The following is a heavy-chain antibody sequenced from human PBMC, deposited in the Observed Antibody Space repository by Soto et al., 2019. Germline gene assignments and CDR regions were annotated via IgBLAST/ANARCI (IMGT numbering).Heavy chain of an antibody. CDR1: GYTFTSYA. J-gene: IGHJ6*02. CDR3: ARGNIVVVPAPYYYYYYGMDV. CDR2: INAGNGNT. Sequence: ASAKVSCKASGYTFTSYAMHWVRQAPGQRHEWMGWINAGNGNTKYSQKFQGRVTITRDTSASTAYMELSSLRSEDTAVYYCARGNIVVVPAPYYYYYYGMDVWGQGTTVTVSS. V-gene: IGHV1-3*01. D-gene: IGHD2-2*01.